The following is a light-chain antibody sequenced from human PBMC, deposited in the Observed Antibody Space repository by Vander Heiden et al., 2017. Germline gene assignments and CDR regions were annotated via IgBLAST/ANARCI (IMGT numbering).Light chain of an antibody. Sequence: SFELTQPSPVSVSPGQTARITCPGDALANNYARWFQQKPGQAPVLLISKDSERPSGIPQRFSGSSSGTTVTLTIAGARDDDEADYYCYSAADNIGVFGTGTKLTVL. CDR1: ALANNY. CDR2: KDS. V-gene: IGLV3-27*01. CDR3: YSAADNIGV. J-gene: IGLJ3*02.